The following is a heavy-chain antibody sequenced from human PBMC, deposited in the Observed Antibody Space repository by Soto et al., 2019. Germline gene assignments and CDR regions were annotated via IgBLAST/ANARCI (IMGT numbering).Heavy chain of an antibody. J-gene: IGHJ4*02. CDR2: IDHDGPT. Sequence: EVQLVESGGGLVQPGGSLRLSCAGSGFIFSNYWMHWVRQAPGKGLEWVSRIDHDGPTDYADSVRGRFTISRDNAESTLYLQMNSLRPEDTAVYYWVRDSHGDYWGQGTLVTVSS. CDR1: GFIFSNYW. V-gene: IGHV3-74*01. CDR3: VRDSHGDY.